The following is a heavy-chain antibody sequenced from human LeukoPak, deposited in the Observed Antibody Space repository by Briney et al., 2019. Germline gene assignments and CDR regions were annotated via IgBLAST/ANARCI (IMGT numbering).Heavy chain of an antibody. CDR1: GFTFDDYA. J-gene: IGHJ5*02. CDR2: ISWNSGSI. Sequence: GGSLRLSCAASGFTFDDYAMHWVRQAPGKGLEWVSGISWNSGSIGYADSVKGRFTISRDNAKNSLYLQTNSLRAEDTALYYCAKGKDGRGDWFDPWGQGTLVTVSS. CDR3: AKGKDGRGDWFDP. D-gene: IGHD1-26*01. V-gene: IGHV3-9*01.